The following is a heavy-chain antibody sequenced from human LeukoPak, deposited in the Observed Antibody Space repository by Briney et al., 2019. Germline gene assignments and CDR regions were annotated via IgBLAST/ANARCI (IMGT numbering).Heavy chain of an antibody. CDR3: AKTLSGSYPYYFDY. V-gene: IGHV3-30*18. J-gene: IGHJ4*02. Sequence: GGSLRLSCAASGFTFSSYGMHWVRQAPGKGLEWVAVISYDGSNKYYADSVKGRFTISRDNSKNTLYLQMNSLRAEDTAVYYCAKTLSGSYPYYFDYWGQGTLVTVSS. CDR2: ISYDGSNK. D-gene: IGHD1-26*01. CDR1: GFTFSSYG.